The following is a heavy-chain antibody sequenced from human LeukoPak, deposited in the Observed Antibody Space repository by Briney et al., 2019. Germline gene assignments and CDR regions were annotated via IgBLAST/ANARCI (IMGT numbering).Heavy chain of an antibody. D-gene: IGHD2-15*01. J-gene: IGHJ6*03. Sequence: GGSLRLSCAASGFTFSNAWMSWVRQAPGKGLEWVGRIKSKTDGGTTDYAAPVKGRFTISRDDSKNTLYLQMNSLKTEDTAVYYCTTAPKFYCSGGSCYSLGYYYMDVWGKGTTVTVSS. V-gene: IGHV3-15*01. CDR1: GFTFSNAW. CDR3: TTAPKFYCSGGSCYSLGYYYMDV. CDR2: IKSKTDGGTT.